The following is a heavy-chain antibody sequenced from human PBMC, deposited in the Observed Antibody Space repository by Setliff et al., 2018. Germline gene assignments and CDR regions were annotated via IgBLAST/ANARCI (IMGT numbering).Heavy chain of an antibody. CDR1: GFTFSSYA. Sequence: GGSLRLSCAASGFTFSSYAMHWVRQAPGKGLEWVAVITYDGSNKFYADSVRGRFTISRDISKNTLYLQMNSLRAEDTAVYYCATKAGAGTGGQGTLVAVSS. J-gene: IGHJ4*02. D-gene: IGHD6-19*01. CDR3: ATKAGAGT. V-gene: IGHV3-30*07. CDR2: ITYDGSNK.